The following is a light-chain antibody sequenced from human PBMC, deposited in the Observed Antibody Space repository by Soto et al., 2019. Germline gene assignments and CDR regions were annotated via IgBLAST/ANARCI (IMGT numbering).Light chain of an antibody. Sequence: DIQMTQSPSTLSASVGDRVTITCRASQSISTWLAWYQQKPGRAPELLIYDVSSLQSGVPSRFSGSGSGTEFTLTISSLQHDDFATYSCQQYNSYSYTFGQGSKLEIK. CDR3: QQYNSYSYT. CDR2: DVS. V-gene: IGKV1-5*01. CDR1: QSISTW. J-gene: IGKJ2*01.